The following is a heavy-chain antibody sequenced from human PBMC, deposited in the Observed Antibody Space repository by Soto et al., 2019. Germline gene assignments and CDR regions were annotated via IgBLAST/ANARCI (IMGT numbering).Heavy chain of an antibody. Sequence: TLSLPCAISGDSVSSNSAAWNWIRQSPSRGLEWLGRTYYRSRWYTDYAVSVKSRITINPDTSKNQFSLQLNSVTPEDTAVYYCVAEARVSETSYNAPKDYYYSAMDVWGQGTTVTVSS. D-gene: IGHD3-10*01. CDR1: GDSVSSNSAA. J-gene: IGHJ6*02. CDR2: TYYRSRWYT. V-gene: IGHV6-1*01. CDR3: VAEARVSETSYNAPKDYYYSAMDV.